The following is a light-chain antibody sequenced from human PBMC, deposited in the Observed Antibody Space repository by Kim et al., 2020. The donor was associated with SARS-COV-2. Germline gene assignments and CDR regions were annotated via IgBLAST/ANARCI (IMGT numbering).Light chain of an antibody. J-gene: IGLJ1*01. CDR2: GNT. CDR1: SSNIGAGYD. Sequence: QSVLTQPPSMSGAPGQRVTISCTGTSSNIGAGYDVHWYQQLPGTAPKLLIFGNTNRPSGVPDRFSGSKSGTSASLAITGLQAEDEAEYYCQSYDGSLSGIYVFGTGTKVTVL. CDR3: QSYDGSLSGIYV. V-gene: IGLV1-40*01.